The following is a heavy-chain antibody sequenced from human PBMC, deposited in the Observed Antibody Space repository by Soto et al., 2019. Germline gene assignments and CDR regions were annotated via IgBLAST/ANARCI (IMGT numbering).Heavy chain of an antibody. CDR1: GFTFSSYA. J-gene: IGHJ6*02. V-gene: IGHV3-30-3*01. CDR3: AREQWMGV. Sequence: QVQLVESGGGVVQPGRSLRLSCAASGFTFSSYAMHWVRQAPGKGLEWVAVISLDGSKKYYADSVKGRLTISRDKSKNTLFLQMNSLRAEDTAVYYCAREQWMGVWGQGTTVNVSS. D-gene: IGHD6-19*01. CDR2: ISLDGSKK.